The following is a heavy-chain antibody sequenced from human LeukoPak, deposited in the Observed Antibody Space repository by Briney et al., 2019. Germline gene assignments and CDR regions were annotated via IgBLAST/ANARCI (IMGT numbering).Heavy chain of an antibody. Sequence: ASVKVSCKASGYTFPSYFMHWVRQAPGQGLEWMGIINPTGGSTTYAQKFQGRVTMTRDTSTSTVYMELSSLRSEDTAVYFCARDQGLTGYFDYWGQGTLVTVSS. D-gene: IGHD3-9*01. CDR1: GYTFPSYF. J-gene: IGHJ4*02. V-gene: IGHV1-46*01. CDR2: INPTGGST. CDR3: ARDQGLTGYFDY.